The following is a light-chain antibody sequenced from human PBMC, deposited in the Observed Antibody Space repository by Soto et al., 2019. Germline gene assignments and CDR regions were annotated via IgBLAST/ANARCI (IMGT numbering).Light chain of an antibody. J-gene: IGLJ1*01. CDR2: DVG. V-gene: IGLV2-14*03. CDR1: SSDVGGYNY. CDR3: SSYTSNNTLV. Sequence: QSALTQPASVSGSPGQSITISCTGTSSDVGGYNYVSWYQQHPGKAPKLMIYDVGNRPSGVSDRFSGSKSGNTASLTISGLQAEDEADYYCSSYTSNNTLVFGTETKLTVL.